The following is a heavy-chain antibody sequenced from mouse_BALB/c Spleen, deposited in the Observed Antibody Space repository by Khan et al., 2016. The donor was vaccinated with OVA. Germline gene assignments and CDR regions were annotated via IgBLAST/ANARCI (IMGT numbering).Heavy chain of an antibody. J-gene: IGHJ4*01. V-gene: IGHV1S41*01. Sequence: DLVKPGASVKLSCKASGYTFTSYWINWIKQRPGQGLEWIGRIAPGSGSTDNNEMFKGKATLTVDTSSSTVYIQLSSLSSEYSAVYFCARENYYGSSSYAMVYWGQAPLVTVSS. CDR2: IAPGSGST. CDR3: ARENYYGSSSYAMVY. D-gene: IGHD1-1*01. CDR1: GYTFTSYW.